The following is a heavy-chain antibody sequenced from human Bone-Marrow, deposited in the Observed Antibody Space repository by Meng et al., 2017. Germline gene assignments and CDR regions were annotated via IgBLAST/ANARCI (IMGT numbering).Heavy chain of an antibody. J-gene: IGHJ4*02. CDR3: ARVSRKSFDFWSGYLTY. V-gene: IGHV3-30*01. D-gene: IGHD3-3*01. CDR1: GFTFSSYA. CDR2: ISYDGSNK. Sequence: GESLKISCAASGFTFSSYAMHWVRQAPGKGLEWVAVISYDGSNKYYADSVKGRFTISGDNSKNTLYLQMNSLRAEDTAVYYCARVSRKSFDFWSGYLTYWGQGTLVTVSS.